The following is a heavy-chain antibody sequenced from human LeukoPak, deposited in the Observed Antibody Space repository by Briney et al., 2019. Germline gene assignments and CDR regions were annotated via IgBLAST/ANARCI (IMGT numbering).Heavy chain of an antibody. CDR2: IYPGDSDT. V-gene: IGHV5-51*01. J-gene: IGHJ3*02. D-gene: IGHD6-19*01. CDR1: GYSFTNYW. CDR3: ARRRLPGIRLGAFDI. Sequence: GESLKISCKGSGYSFTNYWIGWVRQMPGKGLEWMGIIYPGDSDTRNSPSFQGQVTVSADKSISTAFLQWSSLKASDTAMYYCARRRLPGIRLGAFDIWGQGTMVTVSS.